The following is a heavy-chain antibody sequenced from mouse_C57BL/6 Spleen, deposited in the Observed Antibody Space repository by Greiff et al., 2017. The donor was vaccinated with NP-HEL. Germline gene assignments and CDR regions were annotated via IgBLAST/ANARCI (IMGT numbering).Heavy chain of an antibody. J-gene: IGHJ2*01. V-gene: IGHV7-3*01. Sequence: EVQRVESGGGLVQPGGSLSLSCAASGFTFTDYYMSWVRQPPGKALEWLGFIRNKANGYTTEYSASVKGRFTIYRDNSQSILYLQMNALRAEDSATYYCARAMVTYYFDYWGQGTTLTVSS. CDR2: IRNKANGYTT. CDR1: GFTFTDYY. CDR3: ARAMVTYYFDY. D-gene: IGHD2-2*01.